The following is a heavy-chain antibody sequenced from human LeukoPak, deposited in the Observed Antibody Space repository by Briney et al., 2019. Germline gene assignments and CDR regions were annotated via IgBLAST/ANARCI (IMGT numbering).Heavy chain of an antibody. CDR2: IYTSGST. Sequence: PSETLSLTCTVSGGSISSYYWSWIRQPPGKGLEWIGRIYTSGSTNYNPSLKSRVTISVDTSKNQFSLKLSSVTAADTAVYYCARTEGYYYYYYMDVWGKGTTVTVSS. D-gene: IGHD2-21*02. V-gene: IGHV4-4*08. J-gene: IGHJ6*03. CDR1: GGSISSYY. CDR3: ARTEGYYYYYYMDV.